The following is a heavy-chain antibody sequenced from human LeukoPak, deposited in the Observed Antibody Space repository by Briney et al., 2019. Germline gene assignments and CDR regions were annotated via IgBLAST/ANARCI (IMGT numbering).Heavy chain of an antibody. Sequence: SETLSLTCTVSGGSISSSSYYWTWIRQPPGKGLEWIGYIYYSGSTNYNPSLKSRVTISVDTSKNQFSLKLTSVTAADTAVYYCARAVRDRGVILPWFDPWGQGTLVTVSS. D-gene: IGHD3-10*01. J-gene: IGHJ5*02. CDR3: ARAVRDRGVILPWFDP. CDR1: GGSISSSSYY. CDR2: IYYSGST. V-gene: IGHV4-61*01.